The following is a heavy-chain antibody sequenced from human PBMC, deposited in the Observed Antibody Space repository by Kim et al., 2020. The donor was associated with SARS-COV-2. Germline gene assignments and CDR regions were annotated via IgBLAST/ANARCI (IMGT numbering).Heavy chain of an antibody. CDR1: GGSISSYY. D-gene: IGHD3-10*01. CDR3: ARHGRGILLWFGDPYY. CDR2: IYYSGST. Sequence: SETLSLTCTVSGGSISSYYWSWIRQPPGKGLEWIGYIYYSGSTNYNPSLKSRVTISVDTSKNQFSLKLSSVTAADTAVYYCARHGRGILLWFGDPYYWGQGTLVTVSS. J-gene: IGHJ4*02. V-gene: IGHV4-59*08.